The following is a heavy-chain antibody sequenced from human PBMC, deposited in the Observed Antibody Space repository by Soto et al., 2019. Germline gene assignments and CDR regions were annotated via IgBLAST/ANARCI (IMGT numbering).Heavy chain of an antibody. CDR2: IYYSGST. D-gene: IGHD4-17*01. CDR1: GGSISSGGYY. CDR3: ATTGPETYDYGDYRSKWFDP. V-gene: IGHV4-31*03. J-gene: IGHJ5*02. Sequence: PSETLSLTCTVSGGSISSGGYYWSWIRQHPGKGLEWIGYIYYSGSTYYNPSLKSRVTISVDTSKNQFSLKLSSVTAADTAAYYCATTGPETYDYGDYRSKWFDPWGQGTLVTVSS.